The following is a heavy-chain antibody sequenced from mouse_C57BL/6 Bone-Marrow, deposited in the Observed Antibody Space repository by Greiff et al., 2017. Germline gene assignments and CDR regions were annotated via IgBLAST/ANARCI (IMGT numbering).Heavy chain of an antibody. CDR2: INPNNGGT. V-gene: IGHV1-26*01. Sequence: VQLQQSGPELVKPGASVKISCKASGYTFTDYYMNWVKQSHGKSLEWIGDINPNNGGTSYNQKFKGKATLTVDKSSSTAYMELRSLASEDSAVYYCGYEGFAYWGQGTLVTVSA. J-gene: IGHJ3*01. CDR3: GYEGFAY. D-gene: IGHD2-3*01. CDR1: GYTFTDYY.